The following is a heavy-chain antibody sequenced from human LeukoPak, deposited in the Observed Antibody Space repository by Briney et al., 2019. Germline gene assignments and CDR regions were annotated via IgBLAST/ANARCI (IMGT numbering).Heavy chain of an antibody. CDR3: ARSQSITMVRGVIAY. CDR1: GGSISSYY. J-gene: IGHJ4*02. Sequence: SETLSLTCTVSGGSISSYYWSWIRQPPGKGLEWIGEINHSGSTNYNPSLKSRVTISVDTSKNQFSLKLSSVTAADTAVYYCARSQSITMVRGVIAYWGQGTLVTVSS. CDR2: INHSGST. V-gene: IGHV4-34*01. D-gene: IGHD3-10*01.